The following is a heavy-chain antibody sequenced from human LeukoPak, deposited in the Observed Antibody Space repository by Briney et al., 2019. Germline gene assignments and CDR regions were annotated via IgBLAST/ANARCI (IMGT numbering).Heavy chain of an antibody. V-gene: IGHV3-33*08. D-gene: IGHD5-18*01. J-gene: IGHJ4*02. CDR3: ARGGTWIQLCDY. CDR2: IWFDGSDK. Sequence: GSLRLSCAASGFTFSSYGMHWVRQAPGKGLEWVAVIWFDGSDKYYADSVKGRFTISRDNSKNTLSLQMNSLRAEDTAVYHCARGGTWIQLCDYWGQGTLVTVSS. CDR1: GFTFSSYG.